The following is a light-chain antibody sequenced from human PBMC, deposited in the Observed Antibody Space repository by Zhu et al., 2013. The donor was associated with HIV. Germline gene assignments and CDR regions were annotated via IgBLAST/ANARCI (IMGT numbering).Light chain of an antibody. V-gene: IGKV3-15*01. CDR2: AAS. J-gene: IGKJ1*01. CDR3: QQYDTWPRT. CDR1: QSLNTN. Sequence: EVVLTQSPATLSVSPGETATLSCRASQSLNTNLAWYLQKPGQPPRLLIYAASTRASDIPARFSGRGSGTDFTLTISSLQSEVFCRFFSVQQYDTWPRTFGQGPRWNS.